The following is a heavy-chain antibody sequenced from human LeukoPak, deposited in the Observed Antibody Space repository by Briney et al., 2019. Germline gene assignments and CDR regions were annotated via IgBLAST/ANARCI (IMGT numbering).Heavy chain of an antibody. D-gene: IGHD3-10*01. CDR1: GFTFSSYS. J-gene: IGHJ4*02. CDR2: ISSSSSYI. V-gene: IGHV3-21*01. Sequence: PGGSLRLSCAASGFTFSSYSMNWVRQAPGKGLEWVSSISSSSSYIYYADSVKGRFTISRDNAKNSLYLQMNSLRAEDTAVYYCARDEVRHYYGSGSYHFDYWGQGTLVTVSS. CDR3: ARDEVRHYYGSGSYHFDY.